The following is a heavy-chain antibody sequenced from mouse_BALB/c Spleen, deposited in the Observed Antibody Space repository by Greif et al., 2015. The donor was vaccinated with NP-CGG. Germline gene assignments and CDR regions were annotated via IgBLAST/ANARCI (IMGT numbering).Heavy chain of an antibody. J-gene: IGHJ4*01. CDR1: GYTFTSYW. D-gene: IGHD1-1*01. V-gene: IGHV1-7*01. CDR2: INPSTGYT. CDR3: ASYYYGSSYAMDY. Sequence: VKLVESGAELAKPGASVKMSCKASGYTFTSYWMRWVKQRPGQGLEWIGYINPSTGYTEYNQKFKDKATLTADKSSSTAYMQLSSLTSEDSAVYYCASYYYGSSYAMDYWGQGTSVTVSS.